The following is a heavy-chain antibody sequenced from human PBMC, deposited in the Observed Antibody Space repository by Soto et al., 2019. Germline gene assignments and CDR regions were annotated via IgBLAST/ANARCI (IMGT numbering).Heavy chain of an antibody. CDR3: ARSYYYDSSGYYGLEAFDI. V-gene: IGHV5-51*01. CDR2: IYPGDSDT. Sequence: GESLKISCKGSGYSFTSYWIGWVRQMPGKGLEWMGIIYPGDSDTRYSPSFQGQVTISADKSISTAYLQWSSLKASDTAMYYCARSYYYDSSGYYGLEAFDIWGQGTMVTVSS. J-gene: IGHJ3*02. D-gene: IGHD3-22*01. CDR1: GYSFTSYW.